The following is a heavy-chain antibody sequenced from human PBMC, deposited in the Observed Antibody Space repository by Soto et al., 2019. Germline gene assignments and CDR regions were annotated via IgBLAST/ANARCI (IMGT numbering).Heavy chain of an antibody. D-gene: IGHD6-13*01. CDR2: IYDSGNT. Sequence: SETLTLTCTLSGGSMSSFYWSWIRQPPGKGLEWIGYIYDSGNTNYNPSLKSRVTISVDTSKNQFSLRLSSVTAADSAVYYCARGGDLSSWNYWGQGTLVTVSS. J-gene: IGHJ4*02. CDR1: GGSMSSFY. V-gene: IGHV4-59*01. CDR3: ARGGDLSSWNY.